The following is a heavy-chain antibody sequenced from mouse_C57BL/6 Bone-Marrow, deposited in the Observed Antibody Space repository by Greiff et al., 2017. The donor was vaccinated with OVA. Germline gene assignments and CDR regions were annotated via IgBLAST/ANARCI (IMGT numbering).Heavy chain of an antibody. J-gene: IGHJ2*01. Sequence: QVQLQQSGAELVRPGASVKLSCKASGYTFTDYYINWVKQRPGQGLEWIARIYPGSGNTYYNEKFKGKATLTAEKSSSTAYMQLSSLTSEDSAVYFCARLHYYGSSYFDYWGQGTTLTVSS. D-gene: IGHD1-1*01. CDR2: IYPGSGNT. CDR3: ARLHYYGSSYFDY. V-gene: IGHV1-76*01. CDR1: GYTFTDYY.